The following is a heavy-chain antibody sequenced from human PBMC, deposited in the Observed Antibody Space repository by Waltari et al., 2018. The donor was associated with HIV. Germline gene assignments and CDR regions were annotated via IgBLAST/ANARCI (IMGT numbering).Heavy chain of an antibody. V-gene: IGHV7-4-1*02. D-gene: IGHD2-21*01. CDR1: GYSFTTYA. CDR2: INTNTGNP. J-gene: IGHJ4*02. Sequence: QVQLVQSGSELQKPGASVRVSCKASGYSFTTYALNWVRQAPGQGLEWMGWINTNTGNPAYAQAFTGRFVFSLDTSVSTAYLQISGLKTEDTAVYYCARDPSVYSGVYWGQGTLVTVSS. CDR3: ARDPSVYSGVY.